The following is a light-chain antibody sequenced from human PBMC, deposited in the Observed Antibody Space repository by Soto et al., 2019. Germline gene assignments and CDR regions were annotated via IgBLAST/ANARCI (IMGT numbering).Light chain of an antibody. CDR1: QSVSRK. CDR2: GAS. V-gene: IGKV3-20*01. J-gene: IGKJ5*01. CDR3: QQYGNSPIT. Sequence: EILMTQSPATVSVSPGERATLSCRASQSVSRKLAWYQHKPGQAPRLLIYGASSRATGIPDRFSGSGSGTDFTLTISRLEPEDFAVYYCQQYGNSPITFGQGTRLEIK.